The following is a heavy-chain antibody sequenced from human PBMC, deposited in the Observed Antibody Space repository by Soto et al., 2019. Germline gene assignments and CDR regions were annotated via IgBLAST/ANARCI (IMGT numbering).Heavy chain of an antibody. V-gene: IGHV1-2*02. CDR1: GYTFNDYF. Sequence: ASVKVSCKTSGYTFNDYFLHWVRQAPGQGLEWMGSINPNSGDTDYAQRFQGRVTLTRDTSIRTVYMELSRLRSDDTAVYYCARRRLSTGTDYFDYWGQGTLVTVSS. D-gene: IGHD1-1*01. CDR3: ARRRLSTGTDYFDY. J-gene: IGHJ4*02. CDR2: INPNSGDT.